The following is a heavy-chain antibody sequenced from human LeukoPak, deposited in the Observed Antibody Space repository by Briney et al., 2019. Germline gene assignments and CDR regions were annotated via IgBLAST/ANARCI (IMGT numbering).Heavy chain of an antibody. CDR3: ARQMVAGTGVDY. J-gene: IGHJ4*02. CDR1: AFTSTSYY. Sequence: GGGLRFFSSTSAFTSTSYYMKWGRHAPREGRGGGLSISSSSSYIYYADSVKGRFTISRDNAKNSLYLQMNSLRAEDTAVYYCARQMVAGTGVDYWGQGTLVTVSS. CDR2: ISSSSSYI. D-gene: IGHD6-19*01. V-gene: IGHV3-21*01.